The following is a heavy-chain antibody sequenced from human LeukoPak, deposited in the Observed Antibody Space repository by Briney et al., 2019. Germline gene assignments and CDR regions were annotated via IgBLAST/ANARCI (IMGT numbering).Heavy chain of an antibody. Sequence: GGSLRLSCAASGFTLSRYWMSWVRQAPGKGLEWVANINQDGSEKYYVDSVKGRFTISRDNAKNSLSLQMNSLRAEDTAVYSCARTRVSGGTFYHPFDYWGQGTLVTVSS. J-gene: IGHJ4*02. CDR2: INQDGSEK. V-gene: IGHV3-7*01. D-gene: IGHD2-15*01. CDR3: ARTRVSGGTFYHPFDY. CDR1: GFTLSRYW.